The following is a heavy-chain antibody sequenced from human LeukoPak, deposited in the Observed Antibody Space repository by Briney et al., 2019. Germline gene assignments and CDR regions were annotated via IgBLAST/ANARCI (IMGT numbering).Heavy chain of an antibody. CDR2: ISGSGGST. CDR1: GFTLSSYA. CDR3: AKGLRRHLLSDGYSGYASDY. D-gene: IGHD5-12*01. Sequence: GGSLRLSCAASGFTLSSYAMSWVRQAPGKGLEWVSAISGSGGSTYYADSVKGRFTISRGNSKNTLYLQMNSLRAEDTAVYYCAKGLRRHLLSDGYSGYASDYWGQGTLVTVSS. J-gene: IGHJ4*02. V-gene: IGHV3-23*01.